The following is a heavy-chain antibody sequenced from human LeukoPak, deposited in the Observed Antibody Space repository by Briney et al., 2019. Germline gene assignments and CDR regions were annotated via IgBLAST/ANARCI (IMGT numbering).Heavy chain of an antibody. CDR3: ARELRLDGNWIFDL. Sequence: SVKVSCKASGDSFSSFGFNWVRQAPGQGLEWMGRITPIFGSAHYPQRFQGRVTITADESTTTVYMELSILRSEDTALYYCARELRLDGNWIFDLWGQGTVVTVSS. V-gene: IGHV1-69*13. D-gene: IGHD1-1*01. J-gene: IGHJ4*02. CDR1: GDSFSSFG. CDR2: ITPIFGSA.